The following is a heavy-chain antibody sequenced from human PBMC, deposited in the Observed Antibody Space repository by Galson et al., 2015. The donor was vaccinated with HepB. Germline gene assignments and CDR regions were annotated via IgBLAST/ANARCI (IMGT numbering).Heavy chain of an antibody. CDR2: IDPSDSYT. CDR3: ARSPKYNYGQTLGY. CDR1: GYSFTSYW. J-gene: IGHJ4*02. D-gene: IGHD5-18*01. V-gene: IGHV5-10-1*01. Sequence: SGAEVKKPGESLRISCEGSGYSFTSYWINWVRQMPGKGLELMGRIDPSDSYTKYSPSFQGHVTISADKSINTAYLQWSSLKASDTAMYYCARSPKYNYGQTLGYWGQGTLVTVSP.